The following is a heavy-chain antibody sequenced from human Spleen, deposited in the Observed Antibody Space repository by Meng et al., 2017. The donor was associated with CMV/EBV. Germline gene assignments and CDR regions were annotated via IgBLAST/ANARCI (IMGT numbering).Heavy chain of an antibody. CDR3: ARPYYDILTGSLGGIDY. Sequence: GESLKISCAASGFTFSDYYMSWIRQAPGKGLEWVSYISSSGSTIYYADSVKGRFTISRDNAKNSLYLQMNSLRAEDTAVYYCARPYYDILTGSLGGIDYWGQGTLVTVSS. D-gene: IGHD3-9*01. CDR2: ISSSGSTI. CDR1: GFTFSDYY. V-gene: IGHV3-11*01. J-gene: IGHJ4*02.